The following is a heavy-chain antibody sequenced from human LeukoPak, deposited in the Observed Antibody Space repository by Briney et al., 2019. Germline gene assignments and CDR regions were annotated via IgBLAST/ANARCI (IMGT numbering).Heavy chain of an antibody. J-gene: IGHJ3*02. CDR2: INPASGGT. CDR3: ARAGGGYSSGWGAFDI. CDR1: GYTFTAYY. Sequence: ASLKVSCKASGYTFTAYYIHWVRQAPGQGLEGMGWINPASGGTSYAQKFQGRDTMTSDTSISTAYMELSRLRSDDTAVYFCARAGGGYSSGWGAFDIWGQGTMVTVSS. D-gene: IGHD5-18*01. V-gene: IGHV1-2*02.